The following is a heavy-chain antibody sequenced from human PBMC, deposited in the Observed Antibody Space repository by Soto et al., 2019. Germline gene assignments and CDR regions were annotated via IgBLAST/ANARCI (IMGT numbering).Heavy chain of an antibody. J-gene: IGHJ4*02. CDR1: RTTFTRYS. CDR2: ISSTTNYI. Sequence: PGGSLRLSCAASRTTFTRYSMNWARQAPGKGLEWVSPISSTTNYIYYGDSLEGRFTISRDNAKHSLYLEMNSLRAEDTAVYYFSRESEDLTWNFDYRGQGPLVTVSS. V-gene: IGHV3-21*01. CDR3: SRESEDLTWNFDY. D-gene: IGHD1-1*01.